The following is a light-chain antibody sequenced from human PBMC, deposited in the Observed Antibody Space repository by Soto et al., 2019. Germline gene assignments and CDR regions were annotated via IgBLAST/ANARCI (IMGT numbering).Light chain of an antibody. CDR3: QKYNSAPLFT. CDR1: QGISNH. CDR2: AAS. Sequence: DIQMTQSPSSLSASVGDRVTITCRASQGISNHLAWYQQKPGKVPKHLIYAASTLQSGVQSRFSGSGSGTDFTLTISSLQPEDVATYYCQKYNSAPLFTFGPGTKVDI. J-gene: IGKJ3*01. V-gene: IGKV1-27*01.